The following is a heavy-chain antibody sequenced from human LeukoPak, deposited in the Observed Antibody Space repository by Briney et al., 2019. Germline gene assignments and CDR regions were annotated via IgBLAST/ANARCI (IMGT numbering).Heavy chain of an antibody. CDR1: GFSISSGHY. D-gene: IGHD5-18*01. CDR2: VYQSGTT. J-gene: IGHJ4*02. CDR3: ARIFIRNGYSSYFDC. V-gene: IGHV4-38-2*02. Sequence: SETLSRTCTVSGFSISSGHYWGWVRQPPGAGLEWIGSVYQSGTTYYNPSLKSRVTTSVDMSKNQFSLRLRPVTAADTAVYYCARIFIRNGYSSYFDCWGQGTLVTVSS.